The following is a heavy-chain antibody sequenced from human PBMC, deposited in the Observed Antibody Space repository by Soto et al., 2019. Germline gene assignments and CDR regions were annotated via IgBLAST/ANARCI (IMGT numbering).Heavy chain of an antibody. J-gene: IGHJ6*02. CDR2: IIPMFGTP. CDR3: ARSFVAVIAFGYQYYGMDA. CDR1: AGTFRSYA. V-gene: IGHV1-69*13. D-gene: IGHD2-21*01. Sequence: SVKVSCKAAAGTFRSYAMSWVRQAPGQGLEWMGGIIPMFGTPNYAQNFKGRLTITADESTRTAYMKLSSLRSEDTAVYYCARSFVAVIAFGYQYYGMDAWGRGTTVTVSS.